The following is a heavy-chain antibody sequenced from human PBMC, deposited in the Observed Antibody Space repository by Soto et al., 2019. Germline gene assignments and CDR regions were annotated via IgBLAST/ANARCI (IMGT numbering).Heavy chain of an antibody. J-gene: IGHJ4*02. D-gene: IGHD3-22*01. CDR2: IYWNDDK. Sequence: SGPTLVNPTHTLTLTCTFSGFSLSTSGVGVGWIRQPPGKALEWLALIYWNDDKRYSPSLKSRLTITKDTSKNQVVLTMTNMDPVDTATYYCAHSPRYYYDSSGYYRYFDYWGQGTLVTVSS. CDR1: GFSLSTSGVG. CDR3: AHSPRYYYDSSGYYRYFDY. V-gene: IGHV2-5*01.